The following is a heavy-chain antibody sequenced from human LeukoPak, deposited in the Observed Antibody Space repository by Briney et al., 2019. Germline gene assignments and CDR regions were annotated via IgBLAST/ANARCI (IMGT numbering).Heavy chain of an antibody. Sequence: GGSLRLSCAAPGFTFSSYSMNWVRQAPGKGLEWVSSISSSSSYIYYADSVRGRFTISRDNAKNSMYLQMNSLRTEDTAVYYCARVKDHRGIAVAGSDYWGQGTLVTVSS. CDR3: ARVKDHRGIAVAGSDY. J-gene: IGHJ4*02. CDR2: ISSSSSYI. CDR1: GFTFSSYS. V-gene: IGHV3-21*01. D-gene: IGHD6-13*01.